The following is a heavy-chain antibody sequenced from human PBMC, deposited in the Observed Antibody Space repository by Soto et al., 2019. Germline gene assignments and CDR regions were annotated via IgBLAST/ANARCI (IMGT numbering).Heavy chain of an antibody. D-gene: IGHD3-10*01. CDR3: AADFFGSGSSHSGRYYYGLDV. V-gene: IGHV4-59*01. CDR1: GGSITNFY. Sequence: SETLSLTCSVSGGSITNFYFIFGGRAPCQWLEWLVYVFDSGRSNYNPSLNNRVTISGDTSKNQVSLRLTSVTAADTAVYYCAADFFGSGSSHSGRYYYGLDVWGQGTSVTVSS. J-gene: IGHJ6*02. CDR2: VFDSGRS.